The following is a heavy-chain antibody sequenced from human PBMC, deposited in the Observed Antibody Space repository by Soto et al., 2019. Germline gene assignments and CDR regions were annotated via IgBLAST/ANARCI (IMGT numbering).Heavy chain of an antibody. D-gene: IGHD1-26*01. Sequence: ASVKVSCKVSGYTFTDYYVHWVQQAPGEGLEWMGLVDSADGETIYAEKFQGRVTMTADTSTDTAYMELTSLRSEDAAVYYCGTVGRLGSTGASTYGMDVWGQGTTVTV. V-gene: IGHV1-69-2*01. CDR1: GYTFTDYY. CDR2: VDSADGET. J-gene: IGHJ6*02. CDR3: GTVGRLGSTGASTYGMDV.